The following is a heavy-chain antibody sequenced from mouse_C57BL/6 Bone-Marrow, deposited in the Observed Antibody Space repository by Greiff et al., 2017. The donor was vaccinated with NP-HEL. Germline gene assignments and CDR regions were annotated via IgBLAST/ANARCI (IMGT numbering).Heavy chain of an antibody. CDR2: INPNNGGT. CDR3: ARGLLRYYWYFDV. D-gene: IGHD1-1*01. V-gene: IGHV1-26*01. Sequence: VQLQQSGPELVKPGASVKISCKASGYTFTDYYMNWVKQSHGKSLEWIGDINPNNGGTSYNQKFKGKATLTVDKSSSTAYMELRSLTSEDSAVYYCARGLLRYYWYFDVWGTGTTVTVSS. J-gene: IGHJ1*03. CDR1: GYTFTDYY.